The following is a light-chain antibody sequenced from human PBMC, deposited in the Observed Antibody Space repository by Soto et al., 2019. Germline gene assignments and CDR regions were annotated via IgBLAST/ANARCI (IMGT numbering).Light chain of an antibody. CDR3: QQYNSRRYT. V-gene: IGKV3-15*01. CDR1: QSSRFN. J-gene: IGKJ2*01. Sequence: EIGMTQAPVTLSVSPGVRDTLSCRASQSSRFNVAWYQQKPGQAPSHLIYDVSTRATGIPARFSGSGSGTEFTLTISSLQPEDFALYYCQQYNSRRYTCGHGTKLEIK. CDR2: DVS.